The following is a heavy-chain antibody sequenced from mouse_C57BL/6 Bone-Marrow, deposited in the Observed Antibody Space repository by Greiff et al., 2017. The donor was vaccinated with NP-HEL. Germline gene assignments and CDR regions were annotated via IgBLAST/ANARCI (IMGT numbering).Heavy chain of an antibody. CDR3: ARHEENYGSSYRYYFDY. Sequence: QVHVKQSGAELVKPGASVKLSCKASGYTFTEYTIHWVKQRSGQGLEWIGWFYPGSGSIKYNEKFKDKATLTADKSSSTVYMELSRLTSEDSAVYFCARHEENYGSSYRYYFDYWGQGTTLTVSS. CDR2: FYPGSGSI. CDR1: GYTFTEYT. J-gene: IGHJ2*01. V-gene: IGHV1-62-2*01. D-gene: IGHD1-1*01.